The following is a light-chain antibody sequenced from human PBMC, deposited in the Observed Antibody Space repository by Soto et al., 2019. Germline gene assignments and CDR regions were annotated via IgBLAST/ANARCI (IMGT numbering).Light chain of an antibody. V-gene: IGKV1-5*01. J-gene: IGKJ1*01. CDR2: DAS. Sequence: DIQVTQSLYTLSASLGDRVAITCLASQSISSWSAWYQQKPGKAPKLLIYDASSLESGVPSRFSGSGSGTEFTLTISSLQPDDFATYYCQQYNSYSPETFGQGTKVDIK. CDR3: QQYNSYSPET. CDR1: QSISSW.